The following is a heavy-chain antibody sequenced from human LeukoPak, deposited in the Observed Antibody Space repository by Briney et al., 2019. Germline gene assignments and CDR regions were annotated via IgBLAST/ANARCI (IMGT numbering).Heavy chain of an antibody. CDR3: AKQDIRSSGWYD. V-gene: IGHV3-23*01. D-gene: IGHD6-19*01. Sequence: GGSLRLSCEASGFTFSAYAMSWVRQAAGKGLEWVSGIDGSGGYTYYADSVKGRFTISRDNSKNTLYLQMNSLRLEDTAVYYCAKQDIRSSGWYDWGQGTLVTVSS. CDR1: GFTFSAYA. CDR2: IDGSGGYT. J-gene: IGHJ4*02.